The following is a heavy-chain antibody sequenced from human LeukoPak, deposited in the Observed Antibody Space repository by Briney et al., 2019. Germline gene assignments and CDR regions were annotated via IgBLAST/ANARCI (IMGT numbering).Heavy chain of an antibody. CDR2: IIPILSIA. Sequence: ASVKVSCKASGGTFSSYAISWVRQAPGQGLEWMGRIIPILSIANYAQKFQGRVTITADKSTSTAYMELSSLRSEDTAVYYCARGAVAVPLAFDYWGQGTLVTVSS. V-gene: IGHV1-69*04. CDR3: ARGAVAVPLAFDY. CDR1: GGTFSSYA. D-gene: IGHD6-19*01. J-gene: IGHJ4*02.